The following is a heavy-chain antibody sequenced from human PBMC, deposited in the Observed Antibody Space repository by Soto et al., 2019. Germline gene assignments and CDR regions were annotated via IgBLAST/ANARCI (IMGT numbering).Heavy chain of an antibody. Sequence: SETLSLTCAVYGGSFSGYYWSWIRQPPGKGLEWIGEINHSGSTNYNPSLKSRVTISVDTSKNQFSLKLTSVTAADTGVYYCASSSPFHYWGPGILVTVSS. CDR3: ASSSPFHY. CDR2: INHSGST. V-gene: IGHV4-34*01. D-gene: IGHD6-6*01. J-gene: IGHJ4*02. CDR1: GGSFSGYY.